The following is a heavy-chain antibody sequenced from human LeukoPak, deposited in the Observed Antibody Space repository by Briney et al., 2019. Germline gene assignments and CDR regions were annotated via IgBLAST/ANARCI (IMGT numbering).Heavy chain of an antibody. V-gene: IGHV1-2*06. CDR2: INPNSGGT. CDR1: GYTFTGYY. D-gene: IGHD6-13*01. CDR3: ARDATTYSSSRGTLDY. J-gene: IGHJ4*02. Sequence: ASVKVSCKASGYTFTGYYMHWVRQAPGQGLEWMGRINPNSGGTNYAQKFQGSVTMTRDTSISTAYMELSRLRSDDTAVYYCARDATTYSSSRGTLDYWGQGTLVTVSS.